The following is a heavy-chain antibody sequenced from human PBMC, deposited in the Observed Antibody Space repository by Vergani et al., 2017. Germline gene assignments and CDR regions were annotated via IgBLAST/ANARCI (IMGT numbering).Heavy chain of an antibody. D-gene: IGHD2-2*01. CDR2: IIPIFGTA. V-gene: IGHV1-69*01. CDR1: GVTFSSYA. Sequence: QVQLVQSGAEVKKPGSSVKVSCKASGVTFSSYAISWVRQAPGQGLEWMGGIIPIFGTANYAQEIQGRVTITADESTGTAYMELSSLRCENKAVYYCARSRVGYCSSTRCPLSAFDYGGQGTLVTVSP. J-gene: IGHJ4*02. CDR3: ARSRVGYCSSTRCPLSAFDY.